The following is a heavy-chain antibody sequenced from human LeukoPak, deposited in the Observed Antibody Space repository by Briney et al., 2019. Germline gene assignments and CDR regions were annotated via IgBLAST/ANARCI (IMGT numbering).Heavy chain of an antibody. CDR3: ARDQGLTGYFDY. V-gene: IGHV1-46*01. CDR1: GYTFTSYY. D-gene: IGHD3-9*01. J-gene: IGHJ4*02. CDR2: INLSGDRT. Sequence: GASVKISCKASGYTFTSYYLHWVRQAPGQGLEWMGTINLSGDRTSYAQKIQGRVTMTRDTSTRTVYMELSSLRSEDTAVYYCARDQGLTGYFDYWGQGTLVTVSS.